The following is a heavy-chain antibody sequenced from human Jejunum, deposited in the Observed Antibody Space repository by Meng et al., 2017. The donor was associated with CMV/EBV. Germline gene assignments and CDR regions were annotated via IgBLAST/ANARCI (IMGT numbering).Heavy chain of an antibody. J-gene: IGHJ4*02. V-gene: IGHV4-4*01. CDR2: IFHSGAS. Sequence: TLSLTCVVSGGSLIGTNWWNWVRQPPGGGLEWIGEIFHSGASNYNPSLKSRATISIDNSKNQFSLRLTSVTVADTAVYFCADPPAGLWGQGVLVTV. CDR3: ADPPAGL. CDR1: GGSLIGTNW. D-gene: IGHD3-16*01.